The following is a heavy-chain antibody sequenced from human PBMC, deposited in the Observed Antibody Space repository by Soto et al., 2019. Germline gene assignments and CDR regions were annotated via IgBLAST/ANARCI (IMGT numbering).Heavy chain of an antibody. CDR3: AKDLRVDRGRSGLLNWFDP. CDR2: AYYTRST. V-gene: IGHV4-61*01. D-gene: IGHD2-21*01. Sequence: NPSETLSLPCTLSAGSVNPGNYYCSCISRPPGNKREWIGYAYYTRSTYSHHFLKSGLTLTIYASKNQFSLNLTSVTAADTAVYYCAKDLRVDRGRSGLLNWFDPCGQGALVTASS. J-gene: IGHJ5*02. CDR1: AGSVNPGNYY.